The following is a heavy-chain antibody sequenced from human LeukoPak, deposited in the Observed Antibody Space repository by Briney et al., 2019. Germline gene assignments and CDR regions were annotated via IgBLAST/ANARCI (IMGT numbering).Heavy chain of an antibody. Sequence: SGGSLRLSCVVSGLTFTRYVMSWVRQAPGKGLEWVSSVSESGSNRYYADSVKGRFSISRDNSKNMLYLQMGSLRTEDTATYYCANRHDSSGYFFNYWGQGTLVTVSS. CDR1: GLTFTRYV. J-gene: IGHJ4*02. CDR3: ANRHDSSGYFFNY. V-gene: IGHV3-23*01. CDR2: VSESGSNR. D-gene: IGHD3-22*01.